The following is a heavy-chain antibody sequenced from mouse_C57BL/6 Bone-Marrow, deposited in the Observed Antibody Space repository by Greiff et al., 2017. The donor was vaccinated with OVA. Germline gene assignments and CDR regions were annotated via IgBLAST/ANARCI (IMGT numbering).Heavy chain of an antibody. V-gene: IGHV1-82*01. CDR3: ARWRLRRSDAMDY. Sequence: QVQLQQSGPELVKPGASVKISCKASGYAFSSSWMNWVKQRPGRGLGWIGRIYPGDGDPNSNGKFKGKATLTADKSSSTAYMQLSSLTSEDSAVYFCARWRLRRSDAMDYWGQGTSVTVSS. J-gene: IGHJ4*01. CDR2: IYPGDGDP. D-gene: IGHD2-4*01. CDR1: GYAFSSSW.